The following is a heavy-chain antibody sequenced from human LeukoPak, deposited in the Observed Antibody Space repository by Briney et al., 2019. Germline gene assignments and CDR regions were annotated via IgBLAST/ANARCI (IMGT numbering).Heavy chain of an antibody. CDR3: ARLEEGYSYGWYYFDY. V-gene: IGHV4-38-2*01. J-gene: IGHJ4*02. CDR1: GYSISSGYY. CDR2: IYHSGST. Sequence: SEILSLTCAVSGYSISSGYYWGWIRQPPGKGLEWIGSIYHSGSTYYNPSLKSRVTISVDTSKNQFSLKLSSVTAADTAVYYCARLEEGYSYGWYYFDYWGQGTLVTVSS. D-gene: IGHD5-18*01.